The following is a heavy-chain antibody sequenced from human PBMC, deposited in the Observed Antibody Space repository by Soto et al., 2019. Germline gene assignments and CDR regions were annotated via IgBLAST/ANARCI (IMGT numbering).Heavy chain of an antibody. CDR1: AFPFSTYT. Sequence: VPLVESGGGLVKPGGSLRLSCAASAFPFSTYTMNWVRQAPGKGLEWVSSISSSSSFIYYADSLKGRFTISRDDAKKSLYLQMNSLRAEDTAVYYCARDQPHDYNYDSSGYWRGAFDVWGQGIMVTVAS. D-gene: IGHD3-22*01. CDR3: ARDQPHDYNYDSSGYWRGAFDV. V-gene: IGHV3-21*01. J-gene: IGHJ3*01. CDR2: ISSSSSFI.